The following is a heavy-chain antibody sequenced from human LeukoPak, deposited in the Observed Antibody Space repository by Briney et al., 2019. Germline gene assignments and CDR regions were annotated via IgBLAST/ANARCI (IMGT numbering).Heavy chain of an antibody. CDR2: IYYSGST. J-gene: IGHJ4*02. V-gene: IGHV4-59*01. CDR3: ARGGSGYDSFDY. CDR1: GGSISSYY. D-gene: IGHD5-12*01. Sequence: SETLSLTCTVSGGSISSYYWSWIRQPPGKGLEWIGYIYYSGSTNYNPSLKSRVTISVDTSKTQFSLKLSSVTAADTAVYYCARGGSGYDSFDYWGQGTLVIVSS.